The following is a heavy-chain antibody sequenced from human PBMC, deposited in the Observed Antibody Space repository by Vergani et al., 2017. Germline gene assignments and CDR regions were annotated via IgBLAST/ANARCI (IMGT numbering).Heavy chain of an antibody. J-gene: IGHJ2*01. Sequence: QMQLQESGPGLVKASETLSLTCTVSGDSIISRSYYWGWIRQPPGKGLEWIGSIYNSGNGDSSSSLKSRVTISADTSKNQFSLRLTSVTAADTAVYYCASVKYYSYSTSHFRGRYFDVWVRGTLVTVPS. CDR2: IYNSGNG. D-gene: IGHD3-16*01. V-gene: IGHV4-39*01. CDR1: GDSIISRSYY. CDR3: ASVKYYSYSTSHFRGRYFDV.